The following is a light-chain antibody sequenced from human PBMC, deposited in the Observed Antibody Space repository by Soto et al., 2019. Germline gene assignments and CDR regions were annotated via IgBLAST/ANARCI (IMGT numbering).Light chain of an antibody. CDR1: QSLLHSKGYNY. CDR3: MQALQTPLT. V-gene: IGKV2-28*01. CDR2: LGS. J-gene: IGKJ1*01. Sequence: DIVMTQSPLSLPVTPGEPASISCRSSQSLLHSKGYNYLDWYLQKPGQSPQLLIYLGSNRASGVPDRFSGSGSGTDFTLKISRVEAEDVGVYYSMQALQTPLTFGQGTKVEIK.